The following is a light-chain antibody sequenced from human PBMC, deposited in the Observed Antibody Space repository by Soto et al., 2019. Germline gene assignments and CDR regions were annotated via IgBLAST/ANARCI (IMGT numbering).Light chain of an antibody. CDR1: NSNVGGYNY. CDR2: DVS. V-gene: IGLV2-11*01. Sequence: QSALTQPRSVSGSPGQSVSISCTGSNSNVGGYNYVSWYQQHPGKVPKLMIYDVSERPSGVPDRFSGSKSGNTASLTISGLPAEDEADYYCCSYAGAVVVFGGGTKVTFL. CDR3: CSYAGAVVV. J-gene: IGLJ2*01.